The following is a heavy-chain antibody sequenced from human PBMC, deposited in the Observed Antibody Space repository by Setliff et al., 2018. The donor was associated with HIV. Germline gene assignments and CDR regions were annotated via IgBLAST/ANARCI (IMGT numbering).Heavy chain of an antibody. J-gene: IGHJ5*02. V-gene: IGHV4-61*01. CDR2: FFNSGSI. Sequence: PSETLSLTCTVPSGSFSPDTYNWNWIRQTPGKGLEWIGTFFNSGSISYNPSLGSRVTMSVDTSENLFFLRLIFVTVADTGVYYCGRGWFDPWGQGTLVTVSS. CDR3: GRGWFDP. D-gene: IGHD3-10*01. CDR1: SGSFSPDTYN.